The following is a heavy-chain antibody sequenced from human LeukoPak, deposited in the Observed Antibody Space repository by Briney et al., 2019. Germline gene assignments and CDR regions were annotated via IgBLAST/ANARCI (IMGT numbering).Heavy chain of an antibody. D-gene: IGHD3-22*01. CDR1: GGSISSYY. J-gene: IGHJ4*02. Sequence: SETLSLTRTVSGGSISSYYLSSIRQPPGKGLEGMGDIYYSWSTNYNPSLNTRGTISVDTSKNQCSLTLISVNAADTAVYSCAREDYDSSGRQGIFDYWGQGTLVTVSS. CDR3: AREDYDSSGRQGIFDY. V-gene: IGHV4-59*01. CDR2: IYYSWST.